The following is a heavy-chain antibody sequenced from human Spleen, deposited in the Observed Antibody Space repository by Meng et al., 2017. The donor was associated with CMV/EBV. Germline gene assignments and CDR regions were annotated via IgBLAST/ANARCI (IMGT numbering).Heavy chain of an antibody. J-gene: IGHJ6*02. CDR3: AKDMEGYSYGDGDYYYYGMDV. Sequence: GGSLRLSCAASGFTFDDYAMHWVRQAPGKGLEWVSGISWNSGSIGYADSVKGRFTISRDNAKNSLYLQMNSLRAEDTALYYCAKDMEGYSYGDGDYYYYGMDVWGQGTTVTVS. V-gene: IGHV3-9*01. CDR1: GFTFDDYA. CDR2: ISWNSGSI. D-gene: IGHD5-18*01.